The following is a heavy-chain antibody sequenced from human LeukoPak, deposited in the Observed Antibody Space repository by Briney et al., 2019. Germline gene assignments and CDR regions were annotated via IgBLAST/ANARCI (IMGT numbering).Heavy chain of an antibody. Sequence: GGSLRLSCTASGFTFGDYAMSWVRQAPGKGLEWVGFIRSKAYGGTTEYAASVKGRFTISRDDSKSIAYLQMNSLKTEDTAVYYCTSAVYCSSTSCYGGFDYWGQGTLVTVSS. CDR3: TSAVYCSSTSCYGGFDY. V-gene: IGHV3-49*04. D-gene: IGHD2-2*01. J-gene: IGHJ4*02. CDR2: IRSKAYGGTT. CDR1: GFTFGDYA.